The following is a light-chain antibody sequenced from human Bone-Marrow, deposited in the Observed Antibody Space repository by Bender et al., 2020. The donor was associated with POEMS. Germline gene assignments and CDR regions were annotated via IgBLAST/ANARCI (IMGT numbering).Light chain of an antibody. V-gene: IGLV2-23*02. CDR1: ANDIGNYDL. CDR3: CSYAGRDTGV. Sequence: QSALTQPASVSGSRGQSISISCTGTANDIGNYDLVSWYQHQPGKAPQLIIFEVIKRPSGVSARFSGSRYGNTASLTISGLQAEDEADYYCCSYAGRDTGVFGGGTRLTVL. CDR2: EVI. J-gene: IGLJ3*02.